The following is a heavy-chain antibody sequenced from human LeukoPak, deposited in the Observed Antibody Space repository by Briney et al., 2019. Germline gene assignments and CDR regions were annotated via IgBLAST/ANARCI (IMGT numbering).Heavy chain of an antibody. J-gene: IGHJ6*02. CDR1: GGPISSYY. V-gene: IGHV4-4*07. CDR3: ARDRTLYGGKDYYYYGMDV. D-gene: IGHD4/OR15-4a*01. CDR2: IYTSGST. Sequence: SETLSLTCTVSGGPISSYYGSWIRQPAGKGLEWIGRIYTSGSTNYNPSLKSRVTMSVDTSKNQFSLKLSSVTAADTAVYYCARDRTLYGGKDYYYYGMDVWGQGTTVTVSS.